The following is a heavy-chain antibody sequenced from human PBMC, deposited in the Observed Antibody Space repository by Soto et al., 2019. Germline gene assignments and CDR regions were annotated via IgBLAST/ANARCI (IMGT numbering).Heavy chain of an antibody. CDR1: GGSISSSNW. CDR3: ARGRCSSTSCYTVMFFDY. V-gene: IGHV4-4*02. CDR2: IYHSGST. Sequence: SETLSLTCAVSGGSISSSNWWSWVRQPPGKGLEWIGEIYHSGSTNYNPSLKSRVTISVDKSKNQFSLKLSSVTAADTAVYYCARGRCSSTSCYTVMFFDYRREGTLVTVSS. D-gene: IGHD2-2*02. J-gene: IGHJ4*02.